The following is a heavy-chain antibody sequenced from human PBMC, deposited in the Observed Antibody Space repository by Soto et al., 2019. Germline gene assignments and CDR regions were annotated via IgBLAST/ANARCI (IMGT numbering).Heavy chain of an antibody. D-gene: IGHD3-10*01. CDR2: INTYNGNT. CDR1: GYTFTNYG. J-gene: IGHJ5*02. Sequence: ASVKVSCKASGYTFTNYGISWVRQAPGQGLEWMGWINTYNGNTNHAQKLQGRVTMTTDRSTSTAYMELRSLRSDDTAVYYCARGVGSGTYYNQYNWFDPWGQGTLVTVSS. V-gene: IGHV1-18*01. CDR3: ARGVGSGTYYNQYNWFDP.